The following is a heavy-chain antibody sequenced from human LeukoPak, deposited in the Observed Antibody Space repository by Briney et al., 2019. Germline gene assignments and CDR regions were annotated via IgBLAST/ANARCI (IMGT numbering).Heavy chain of an antibody. CDR3: ARDKGISGYSDAFDI. Sequence: SETLSLTCAVYGGSFSGYYWSWIRQPPGKGLEWIGEINHSGSTNYNPSLKSRVTISVDTSKNQFSLNLSSVTAADTAVYYCARDKGISGYSDAFDIWGQGTMVTVSS. CDR1: GGSFSGYY. D-gene: IGHD3-22*01. J-gene: IGHJ3*02. V-gene: IGHV4-34*01. CDR2: INHSGST.